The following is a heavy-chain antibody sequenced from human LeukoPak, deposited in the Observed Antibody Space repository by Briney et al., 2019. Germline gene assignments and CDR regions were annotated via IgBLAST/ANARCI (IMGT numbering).Heavy chain of an antibody. J-gene: IGHJ4*02. CDR2: ISAYNGNT. D-gene: IGHD1-26*01. CDR1: GYTFTSYG. Sequence: GASVKVSCKTSGYTFTSYGISWVRQAPGQGLEWMGWISAYNGNTNYAQKLQGRVTMTTDTSTSTAYVELRSLRSDDTAVYYCARYSGLVGAMAYWGQGTLVTVSS. CDR3: ARYSGLVGAMAY. V-gene: IGHV1-18*01.